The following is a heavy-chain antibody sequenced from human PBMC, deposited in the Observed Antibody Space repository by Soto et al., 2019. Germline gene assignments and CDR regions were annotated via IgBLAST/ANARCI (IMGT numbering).Heavy chain of an antibody. V-gene: IGHV4-34*01. CDR1: GGSFSGYY. CDR2: INHSGST. J-gene: IGHJ3*02. Sequence: QVQLQQWGAGLLKPSETLSLTCAVYGGSFSGYYWSWIRQPPGKGLEWIGEINHSGSTNYNPSLKGRVTISVETSKNQFSLKLSSVTAADTAVYYCASGPNAFDIWGQGTMVTVSS. CDR3: ASGPNAFDI.